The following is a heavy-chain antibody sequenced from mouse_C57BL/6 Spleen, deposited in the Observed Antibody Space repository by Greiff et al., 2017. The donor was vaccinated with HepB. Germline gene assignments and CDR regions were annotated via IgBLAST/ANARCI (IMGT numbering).Heavy chain of an antibody. CDR1: YFAFIASA. V-gene: IGHV1-49*01. CDR3: ARGGGAYYCGSGDFDD. J-gene: IGHJ1*03. CDR2: FTMYSDAT. D-gene: IGHD1-1*01. Sequence: LQQSGAELVRPGSSVKLSCKDSYFAFIASAMHWVKQRPGHGLEWIGSFTMYSDATKYSENFKGKATLTANTSSSTAYMELSSLTSEDSAVYDGARGGGAYYCGSGDFDDWGKGTTVTVSS.